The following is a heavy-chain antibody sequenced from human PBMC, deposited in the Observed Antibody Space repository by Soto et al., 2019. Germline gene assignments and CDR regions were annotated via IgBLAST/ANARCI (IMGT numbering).Heavy chain of an antibody. CDR3: TRVGMYYYGSGSYTDYYYGMDV. J-gene: IGHJ6*02. CDR2: IRSKAYGWTT. Sequence: PVGSLRLSCTASGFTFDDYGLNWFRQAPGKGLEWVGFIRSKAYGWTTEYAASVKDKFTISRDDSKSIAYLQMNSLKTEDTAVYYCTRVGMYYYGSGSYTDYYYGMDVWGQGTTVIVSS. V-gene: IGHV3-49*03. D-gene: IGHD3-10*01. CDR1: GFTFDDYG.